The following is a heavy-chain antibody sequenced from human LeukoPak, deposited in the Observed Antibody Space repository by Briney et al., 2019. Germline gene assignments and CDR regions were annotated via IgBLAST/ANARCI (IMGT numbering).Heavy chain of an antibody. D-gene: IGHD5-24*01. V-gene: IGHV4-59*08. CDR2: IHYSGNT. CDR3: ASASKWLHFDS. Sequence: SETLSLTCTVSGGSISSYYWSWIRQPPPKGLGWIGDIHYSGNTNYNPSLESRDTISVDTSQNKLSLKLSSVRDAHTGVYYCASASKWLHFDSWGQGSLVSVSS. CDR1: GGSISSYY. J-gene: IGHJ4*02.